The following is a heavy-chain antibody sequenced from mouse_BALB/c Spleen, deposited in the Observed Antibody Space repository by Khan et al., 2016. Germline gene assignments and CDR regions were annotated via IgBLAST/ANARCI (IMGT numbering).Heavy chain of an antibody. D-gene: IGHD1-2*01. CDR1: GYSITSGYG. Sequence: EVQLQESGPGLVKPSQLLSLTCTVTGYSITSGYGWNWIRQFPGNKLEWMGYISHSGSTNYNPFPKTRISITRDTSKNQFFLQLNSLTTEDTATYYCARAARIKYWGQGTTLTVSS. J-gene: IGHJ2*01. V-gene: IGHV3-2*02. CDR3: ARAARIKY. CDR2: ISHSGST.